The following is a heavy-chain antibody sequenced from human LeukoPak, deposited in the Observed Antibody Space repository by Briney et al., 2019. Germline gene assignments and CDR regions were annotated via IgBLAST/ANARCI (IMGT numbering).Heavy chain of an antibody. Sequence: SETLSLTCAVYGGSFSTYYWSWIRQPPGKGLEWIGYVYYTGSTEYNPSLRSRVTISLDMSKQQFSLNLTSVTAADTAVYYCASNTGTVFDYWGQGALVTVSS. J-gene: IGHJ4*02. CDR2: VYYTGST. D-gene: IGHD7-27*01. CDR3: ASNTGTVFDY. V-gene: IGHV4-59*01. CDR1: GGSFSTYY.